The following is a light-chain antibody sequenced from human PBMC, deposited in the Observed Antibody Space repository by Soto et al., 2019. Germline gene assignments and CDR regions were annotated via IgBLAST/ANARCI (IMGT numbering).Light chain of an antibody. CDR3: NSYTGSSTYV. V-gene: IGLV2-18*02. Sequence: QSALPQPPYVSGSPGQSVAISCTGTSSDVGSYNRVSWYQQPPGAAPKLMIYEVSNRPSGVPDRFSGSKSGNTASLTISGLQAEDEADYYCNSYTGSSTYVFGTGTKVTVL. CDR1: SSDVGSYNR. CDR2: EVS. J-gene: IGLJ1*01.